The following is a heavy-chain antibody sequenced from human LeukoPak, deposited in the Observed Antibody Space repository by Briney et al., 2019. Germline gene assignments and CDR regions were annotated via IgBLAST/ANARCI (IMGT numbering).Heavy chain of an antibody. CDR3: ARASMKYYYDSSGYYQFDY. CDR1: GFTFSSYW. J-gene: IGHJ4*02. Sequence: GGSLRLSCAASGFTFSSYWMSWVRQAPGKGLEWVANIKQDGSEKYYVDSVKGRFTISRDNAKNSLYLQTNSLRAEDTAVYYCARASMKYYYDSSGYYQFDYWGQGTLVTVSS. D-gene: IGHD3-22*01. V-gene: IGHV3-7*01. CDR2: IKQDGSEK.